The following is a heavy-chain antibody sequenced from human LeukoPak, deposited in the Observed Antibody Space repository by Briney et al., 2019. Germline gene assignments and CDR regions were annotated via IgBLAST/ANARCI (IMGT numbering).Heavy chain of an antibody. CDR1: GFSFSTYD. CDR2: ISTTGGYT. J-gene: IGHJ4*02. D-gene: IGHD5-24*01. V-gene: IGHV3-23*01. CDR3: TKKPAIIKFPFDV. Sequence: PGGSLRLSCVGSGFSFSTYDMGWVRQTPGKGLEWVSAISTTGGYTEDAVSVKGRFTISRDNSQNTLFLQMHSLSAEDTAVYYCTKKPAIIKFPFDVCGQGTLVTVSP.